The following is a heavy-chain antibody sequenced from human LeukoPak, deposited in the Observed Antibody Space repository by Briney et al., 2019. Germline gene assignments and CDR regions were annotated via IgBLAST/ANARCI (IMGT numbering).Heavy chain of an antibody. CDR2: IYHSGST. J-gene: IGHJ4*02. CDR1: GGSISSSNW. Sequence: SETLSLTCAVSGGSISSSNWWSWVRQPPGKGLEWIGEIYHSGSTNYNPSLKSRVSISVDKSKNQFSLKLSSVTAADTAVYYCATCIAVAGIKYFDYWGQGTLVTVSS. D-gene: IGHD6-19*01. CDR3: ATCIAVAGIKYFDY. V-gene: IGHV4-4*02.